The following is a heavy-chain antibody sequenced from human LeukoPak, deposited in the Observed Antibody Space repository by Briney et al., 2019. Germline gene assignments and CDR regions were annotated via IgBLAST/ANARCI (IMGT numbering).Heavy chain of an antibody. CDR3: ARDTVYYDILTGYYPRNYFDY. V-gene: IGHV1-46*01. Sequence: ASVKVSCKASGYTFTSYYMHWVRQAPGQGLEWMGIINPSGGSTSYAQKFQGRVTMTRDTSTSTVYVELSSLRSEDTAVYYCARDTVYYDILTGYYPRNYFDYWGQGTLVTVSS. J-gene: IGHJ4*02. D-gene: IGHD3-9*01. CDR1: GYTFTSYY. CDR2: INPSGGST.